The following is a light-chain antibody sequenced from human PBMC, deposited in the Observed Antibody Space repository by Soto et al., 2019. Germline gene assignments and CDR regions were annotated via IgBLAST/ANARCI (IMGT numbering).Light chain of an antibody. J-gene: IGKJ1*01. V-gene: IGKV1-33*01. CDR1: QDINKY. CDR3: HQSQSWPRT. CDR2: VAS. Sequence: DIQMTQDPSSLSASVGDRVTITCQASQDINKYLSWYQQKPGKAPRLLIYVASNLETGVPSRFSGSGSGTDFTFTISSLQPEDIATYYCHQSQSWPRTFGQGTKVDIK.